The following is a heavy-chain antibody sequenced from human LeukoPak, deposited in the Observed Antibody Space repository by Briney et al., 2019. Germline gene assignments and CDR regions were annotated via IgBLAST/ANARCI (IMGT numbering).Heavy chain of an antibody. J-gene: IGHJ3*02. CDR3: ARRRIVGSTDDAFDI. CDR1: GFTFSNSI. V-gene: IGHV3-23*01. CDR2: FSGNDGYT. Sequence: GGSLRLSCVGSGFTFSNSILSWVRQAPGKGLEWLSTFSGNDGYTYYADSVRGRFTISRDNSKNTVYLQMNSLRGDDTAIYYCARRRIVGSTDDAFDIWGQGTMVTLSS. D-gene: IGHD1-26*01.